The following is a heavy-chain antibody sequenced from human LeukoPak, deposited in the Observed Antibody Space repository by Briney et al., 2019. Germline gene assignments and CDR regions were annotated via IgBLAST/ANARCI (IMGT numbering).Heavy chain of an antibody. CDR2: ISSSSSYI. D-gene: IGHD6-6*01. V-gene: IGHV3-21*01. CDR1: GFTFSSYS. Sequence: AGGSLRLSCAASGFTFSSYSMNWVRQAPGKGLEWVSSISSSSSYIYYADSVKGRFTISRDNAKNSLYLQMNSLRAEDTAVYYCARDRLASIAARPLDYWGQGTLVTVSS. CDR3: ARDRLASIAARPLDY. J-gene: IGHJ4*02.